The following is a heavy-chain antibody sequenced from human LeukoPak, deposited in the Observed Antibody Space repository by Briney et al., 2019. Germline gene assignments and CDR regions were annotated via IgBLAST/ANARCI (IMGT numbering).Heavy chain of an antibody. V-gene: IGHV3-66*01. CDR2: IYSGGST. D-gene: IGHD6-13*01. CDR1: GLTVSDSY. CDR3: AKTHRGSSWSAFDY. Sequence: GGSLRLSCAASGLTVSDSYMSWVRQAPGKGLEWVSIIYSGGSTYCADSVKGRFTISRDNSKNTLYLQMNSLRAEDTAVYYCAKTHRGSSWSAFDYWGQGTLVTVSS. J-gene: IGHJ4*02.